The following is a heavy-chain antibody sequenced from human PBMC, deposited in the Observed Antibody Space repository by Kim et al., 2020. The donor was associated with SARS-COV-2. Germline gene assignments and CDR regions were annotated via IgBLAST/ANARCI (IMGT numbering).Heavy chain of an antibody. V-gene: IGHV4-31*03. J-gene: IGHJ6*02. D-gene: IGHD4-4*01. Sequence: SETLSLTCTVSGGSITSGHYYWSWIRQHPGKGLEWIGYIHHSGRTFYNPSLKSRVTISVDTAKHQFSLQLSSVTGADTAVFYCARDSVTHGVDLWGQGTTVTVSS. CDR2: IHHSGRT. CDR3: ARDSVTHGVDL. CDR1: GGSITSGHYY.